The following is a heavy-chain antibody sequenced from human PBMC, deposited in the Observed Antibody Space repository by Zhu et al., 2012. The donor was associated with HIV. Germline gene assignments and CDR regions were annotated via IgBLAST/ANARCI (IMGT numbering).Heavy chain of an antibody. CDR3: VKDRITISAFDN. V-gene: IGHV3-23*01. D-gene: IGHD3-10*01. Sequence: EVQLLESGGGLVQPGGSLRLSCAASGFTFTSYGMSWVRQAPGKGPEWVAGISESGSYTYHADSVKGRFTISRDKSKNTLYLQMSSLRAEDTAVYYCVKDRITISAFDNWGQGTMVTVSS. J-gene: IGHJ3*02. CDR2: ISESGSYT. CDR1: GFTFTSYG.